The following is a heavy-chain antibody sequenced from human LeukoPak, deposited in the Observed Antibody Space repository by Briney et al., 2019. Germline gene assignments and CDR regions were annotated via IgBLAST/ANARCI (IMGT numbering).Heavy chain of an antibody. CDR3: ASIVVVVAAMAEGGYFDY. J-gene: IGHJ4*02. Sequence: SETLSLTCTVSGGSISSSSYYWGWIRQPPGKGLEWIGSIYYSGSTYYNPSLKSRVTISVDTSKNQFSLKLSSVTAADTAVYYCASIVVVVAAMAEGGYFDYWGQGTLVTVSS. CDR1: GGSISSSSYY. V-gene: IGHV4-39*07. CDR2: IYYSGST. D-gene: IGHD2-15*01.